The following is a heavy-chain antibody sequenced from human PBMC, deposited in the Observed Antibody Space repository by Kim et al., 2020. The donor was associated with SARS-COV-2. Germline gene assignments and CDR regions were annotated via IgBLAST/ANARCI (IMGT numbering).Heavy chain of an antibody. V-gene: IGHV4-59*01. CDR3: ARSRDWLPRPGNDAFDI. Sequence: SETLSLTCTVSGGSISSYYWSWIRQPPGKGLEWIGYIYYSGSTNYNPSLKSRVTISVDTSKNQFSLKLSSVTAADTAVYYCARSRDWLPRPGNDAFDIWGQGTMVTVSS. J-gene: IGHJ3*02. D-gene: IGHD3-9*01. CDR2: IYYSGST. CDR1: GGSISSYY.